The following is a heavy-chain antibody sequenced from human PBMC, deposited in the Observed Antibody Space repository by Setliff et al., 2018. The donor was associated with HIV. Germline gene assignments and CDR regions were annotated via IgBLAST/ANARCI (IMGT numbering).Heavy chain of an antibody. CDR3: GRQVPVPGVAVTPIDY. CDR2: IFYTGST. CDR1: GGSISSYY. J-gene: IGHJ4*02. Sequence: PSETLSLTCTVSGGSISSYYWTWLRQFPGKGLGWIGFIFYTGSTMYNPSLNSRVTISVDTSKNQFSLKLSSVTAADTAVYYCGRQVPVPGVAVTPIDYWGQGTLVTVS. V-gene: IGHV4-59*08. D-gene: IGHD3-22*01.